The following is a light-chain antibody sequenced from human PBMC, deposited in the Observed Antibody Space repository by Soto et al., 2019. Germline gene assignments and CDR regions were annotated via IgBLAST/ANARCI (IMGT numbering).Light chain of an antibody. CDR3: AAWDDSLSGQE. Sequence: QSVLTQPPSASGTPGQRVTISCSGSSSNIGSNYVYWYQQLPGTAPKLLIYRNNQRPSGVPDRFSGSKSGTSASLAISGLRPEDEADYYCAAWDDSLSGQEFGGGTKLTVL. CDR2: RNN. CDR1: SSNIGSNY. J-gene: IGLJ2*01. V-gene: IGLV1-47*01.